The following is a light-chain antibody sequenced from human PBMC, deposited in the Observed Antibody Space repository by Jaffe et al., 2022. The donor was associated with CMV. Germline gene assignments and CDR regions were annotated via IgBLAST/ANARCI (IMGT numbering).Light chain of an antibody. J-gene: IGKJ1*01. CDR3: QQYGSSPWT. Sequence: EIVLTQSPGTLSSSPGERATLSCRASQTVSSSYLAWYQQKPGQAPRLLIYAASSRATGIPDRFSGSASGTDFTLTISRLEPEDFAVYYCQQYGSSPWTFGQGSKVEIK. CDR1: QTVSSSY. CDR2: AAS. V-gene: IGKV3-20*01.